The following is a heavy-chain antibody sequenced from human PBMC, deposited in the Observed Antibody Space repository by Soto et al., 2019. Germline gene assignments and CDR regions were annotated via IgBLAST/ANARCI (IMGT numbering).Heavy chain of an antibody. J-gene: IGHJ3*02. V-gene: IGHV1-18*01. D-gene: IGHD6-19*01. CDR3: ARTEWLVLSAFYI. CDR2: TSAYNGNT. CDR1: GYTFTSYC. Sequence: ASVKVSCKASGYTFTSYCISWVRQAPGQGLEWMGWTSAYNGNTNYAQKLQGRVTMTTDTSTSTTYMELRSLRSDDTAVYYCARTEWLVLSAFYIWGQGTMVTVS.